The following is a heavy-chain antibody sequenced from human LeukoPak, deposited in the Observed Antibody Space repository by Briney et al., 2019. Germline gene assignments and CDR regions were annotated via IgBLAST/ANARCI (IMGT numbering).Heavy chain of an antibody. V-gene: IGHV1-8*01. Sequence: ASVKVSCKASGYTFTSYDINWVRQATGQGLEWMGWMNPNSGNTGYAQKFQGRVTMTRNTSISTAYMELSSLRPEDTAVYYCARGEGYSSSLRRMDVWGQGTTVTVSS. CDR2: MNPNSGNT. CDR3: ARGEGYSSSLRRMDV. D-gene: IGHD6-6*01. J-gene: IGHJ6*02. CDR1: GYTFTSYD.